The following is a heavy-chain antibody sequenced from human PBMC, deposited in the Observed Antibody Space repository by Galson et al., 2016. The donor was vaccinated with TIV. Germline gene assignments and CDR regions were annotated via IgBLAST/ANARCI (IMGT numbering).Heavy chain of an antibody. J-gene: IGHJ6*02. CDR3: VKDRGCGGDCPHYYGMDV. D-gene: IGHD2-21*02. Sequence: SLRLSCAASGFTFSSYTMHWVRQAPGKGLEWVALIWYDGSKKYYTDSVKGRFTISRDNSKNTLYLQMDSLRPEDTAMYYCVKDRGCGGDCPHYYGMDVWGQGTTVTVSS. CDR2: IWYDGSKK. CDR1: GFTFSSYT. V-gene: IGHV3-30*02.